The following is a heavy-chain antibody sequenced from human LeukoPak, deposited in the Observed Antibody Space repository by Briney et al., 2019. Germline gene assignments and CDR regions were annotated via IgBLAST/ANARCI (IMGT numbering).Heavy chain of an antibody. D-gene: IGHD3-22*01. J-gene: IGHJ4*02. Sequence: ASVKVSCKASGYTFSDYYMHWVRQAPGQGLEWMGWINPNSGGTNYAQKFQGRVTMTRDTSISTAYMELSRLRSDDTAAYYCARGPPYYYDSRGYFDYWGQGALVTVSS. CDR2: INPNSGGT. V-gene: IGHV1-2*02. CDR1: GYTFSDYY. CDR3: ARGPPYYYDSRGYFDY.